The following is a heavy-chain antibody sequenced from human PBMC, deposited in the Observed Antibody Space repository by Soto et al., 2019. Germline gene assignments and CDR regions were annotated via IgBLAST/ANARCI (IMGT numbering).Heavy chain of an antibody. Sequence: SETLSLTCGVSGGSLSGATYSWNWIRQPPGKGLEWIGYIFPSGTTYYNPSLKSRVTISIDVSKNQFSLSLRSLTAANTAVYYCARSREFDYWSQGTLVTVSS. CDR2: IFPSGTT. CDR3: ARSREFDY. V-gene: IGHV4-30-2*01. J-gene: IGHJ4*02. CDR1: GGSLSGATYS.